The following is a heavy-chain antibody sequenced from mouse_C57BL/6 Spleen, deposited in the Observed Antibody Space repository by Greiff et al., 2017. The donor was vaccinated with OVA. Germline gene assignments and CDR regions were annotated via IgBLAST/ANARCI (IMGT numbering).Heavy chain of an antibody. D-gene: IGHD1-1*01. V-gene: IGHV1-52*01. J-gene: IGHJ3*01. CDR3: ARGDYGSPSWFAY. CDR2: IDPSDSET. CDR1: GYTFTSYW. Sequence: VQLQQPGAELVRPGSSVKLSCKASGYTFTSYWMHWVKQRPIQGLEWIGNIDPSDSETHYNQKFKDKATLTVDKSSSTAYMQLSSLTSEDSAVYDCARGDYGSPSWFAYWGQGTLVTVSA.